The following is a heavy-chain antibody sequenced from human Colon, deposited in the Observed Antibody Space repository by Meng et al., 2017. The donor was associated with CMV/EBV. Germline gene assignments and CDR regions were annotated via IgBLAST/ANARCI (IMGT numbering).Heavy chain of an antibody. CDR3: ARGYDFWNGHYDY. CDR2: ISGYNGNT. J-gene: IGHJ4*02. V-gene: IGHV1-18*01. CDR1: DYTFTNHG. D-gene: IGHD3-3*01. Sequence: GESLKISCKASDYTFTNHGINWVRQAPGQGLEWMGWISGYNGNTNYAQKFQGRFTMTTDTSTSTAYMELRSLRSDDTAVYYCARGYDFWNGHYDYWGQGTLVTVSS.